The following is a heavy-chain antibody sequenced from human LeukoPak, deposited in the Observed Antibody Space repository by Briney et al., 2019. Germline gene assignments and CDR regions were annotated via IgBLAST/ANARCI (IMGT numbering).Heavy chain of an antibody. Sequence: PGGSLRLSCVVSGFNSEDHAMHWARQAPGKGLEWVASINHNGNVNYYVDSVKGRFTISRDNAKNSLYLQMSNLRAEDTAVYFCARGGGLDVWGQGATVTVSS. CDR1: GFNSEDHA. CDR2: INHNGNVN. J-gene: IGHJ6*02. D-gene: IGHD3-16*01. CDR3: ARGGGLDV. V-gene: IGHV3-7*03.